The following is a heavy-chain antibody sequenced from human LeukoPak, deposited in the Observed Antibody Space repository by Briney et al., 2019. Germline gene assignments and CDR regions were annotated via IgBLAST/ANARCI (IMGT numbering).Heavy chain of an antibody. Sequence: TGGSLRLSCAASGFTFSSYEMKWVRQAPGKGLEWVSYISSSGSTIYYADSVKGRFTISRDNAKNSLYLQMNSLRAEDTAVYYCAREVRGDDFDYWGQGTLVTVSS. J-gene: IGHJ4*02. V-gene: IGHV3-48*03. D-gene: IGHD3-10*01. CDR3: AREVRGDDFDY. CDR1: GFTFSSYE. CDR2: ISSSGSTI.